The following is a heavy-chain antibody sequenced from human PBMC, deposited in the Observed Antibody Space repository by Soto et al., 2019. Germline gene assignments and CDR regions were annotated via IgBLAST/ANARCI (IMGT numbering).Heavy chain of an antibody. CDR2: IIPIFGTA. D-gene: IGHD2-2*02. J-gene: IGHJ6*02. CDR1: GGTFSSYA. CDR3: ANSVEPGAISDSYYYYGMDV. V-gene: IGHV1-69*06. Sequence: SVKVSCKASGGTFSSYAISWVRQAPGQGLEWMGGIIPIFGTANYAQKFQGRVTITADKSTSTAYMELSSLRSEDTAVYYCANSVEPGAISDSYYYYGMDVWGQGTTVTVSS.